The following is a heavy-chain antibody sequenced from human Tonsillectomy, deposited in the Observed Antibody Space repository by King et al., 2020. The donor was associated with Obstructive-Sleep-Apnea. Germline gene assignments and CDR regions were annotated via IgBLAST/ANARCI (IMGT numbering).Heavy chain of an antibody. V-gene: IGHV1-46*01. J-gene: IGHJ4*02. Sequence: LQLVQSGAEVKKPGVSVKVSCKASGYTFSTFYMHWVRQTPGQGLEWMGIINPMGGGTSYAQKFQGRVTRTGETSTSTYHMELRSLRSEDTAVYYCARDTGPGYSSGWFDYWGQGTLVTVSS. CDR1: GYTFSTFY. D-gene: IGHD6-19*01. CDR2: INPMGGGT. CDR3: ARDTGPGYSSGWFDY.